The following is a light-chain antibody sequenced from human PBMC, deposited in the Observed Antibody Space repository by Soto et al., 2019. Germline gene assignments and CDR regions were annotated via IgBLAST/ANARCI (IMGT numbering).Light chain of an antibody. Sequence: DIQLTQSPSPLSASVGDRVAITCLASQSISTYLNWYPQKPGKAPKVLIYTASNLQSGVPPRFSGSGSGTEFTLTISSLQPDDVATYFCQQSYRTPITFGQGTRLEIK. V-gene: IGKV1-39*01. CDR1: QSISTY. CDR3: QQSYRTPIT. CDR2: TAS. J-gene: IGKJ5*01.